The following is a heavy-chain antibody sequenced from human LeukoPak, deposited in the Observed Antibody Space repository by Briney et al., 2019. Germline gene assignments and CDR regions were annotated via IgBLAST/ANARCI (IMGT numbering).Heavy chain of an antibody. CDR1: GGSISSYY. D-gene: IGHD3-22*01. CDR3: ARDGTSSSGYYDAFDI. Sequence: SETLSLTCTVSGGSISSYYWSWIRQPPGKGLEWIGYIYYSGSTNYNPSLKSRVTISVDTSKNQFSLKLSSVTAADTAVYYCARDGTSSSGYYDAFDIWGQGTMVTVSS. CDR2: IYYSGST. J-gene: IGHJ3*02. V-gene: IGHV4-59*01.